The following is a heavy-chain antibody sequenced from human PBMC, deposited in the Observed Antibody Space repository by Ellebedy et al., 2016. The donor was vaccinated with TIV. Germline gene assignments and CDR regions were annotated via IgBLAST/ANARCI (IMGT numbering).Heavy chain of an antibody. J-gene: IGHJ5*02. CDR2: IYTSGST. CDR1: GASIRSYY. V-gene: IGHV4-4*07. CDR3: ARVNLTGYKVYNWFDP. D-gene: IGHD3-9*01. Sequence: SETLSLTCTVSGASIRSYYWSWIRQPAGKGLEWIGRIYTSGSTNYNPSLKSRVTMSIDASNNQFSLRLSSVTAADTAVYYCARVNLTGYKVYNWFDPWGRGTPVTVSS.